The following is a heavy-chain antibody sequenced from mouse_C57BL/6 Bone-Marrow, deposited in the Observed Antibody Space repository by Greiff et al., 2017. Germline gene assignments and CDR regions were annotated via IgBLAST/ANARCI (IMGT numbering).Heavy chain of an antibody. Sequence: VESGGGLVKPGGSLKLSCAASGFTFSDYGMHWVRQAPEKGLEWVAYISSGSSTIYYAETVKGRFTISRDNAKHTLFLQMTSPRSEDTAMYYCARTFFYGSSPYFDVWGTGTTVTVSS. CDR3: ARTFFYGSSPYFDV. CDR1: GFTFSDYG. V-gene: IGHV5-17*01. D-gene: IGHD1-1*01. J-gene: IGHJ1*03. CDR2: ISSGSSTI.